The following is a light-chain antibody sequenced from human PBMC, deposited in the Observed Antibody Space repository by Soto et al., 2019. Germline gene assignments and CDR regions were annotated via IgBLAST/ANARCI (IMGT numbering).Light chain of an antibody. CDR2: GAS. Sequence: EIVLTQSPGTLSLSPGERATLSCRASQSVSSDSLAWYQQKPGQAPRLLIYGASSRATGIPDRFSGSGSGTDFTLTISRLEPEDFAVYYCQQYGSSYRTFGQGTKVDIK. J-gene: IGKJ1*01. V-gene: IGKV3-20*01. CDR1: QSVSSDS. CDR3: QQYGSSYRT.